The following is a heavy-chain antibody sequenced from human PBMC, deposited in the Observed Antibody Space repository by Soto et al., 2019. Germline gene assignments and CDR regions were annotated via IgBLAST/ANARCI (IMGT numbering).Heavy chain of an antibody. CDR2: IFHSGTT. Sequence: LSLTCTVSGASISSSYWSWIRQSPGKGLEWIGYIFHSGTTNYNPSLKSRVTISVDTSKNQFSLNLSSLTTADTAVYFCARGPLGYYDSSGPLFDYWGQGTLVTVSS. CDR3: ARGPLGYYDSSGPLFDY. J-gene: IGHJ4*02. V-gene: IGHV4-59*01. D-gene: IGHD3-22*01. CDR1: GASISSSY.